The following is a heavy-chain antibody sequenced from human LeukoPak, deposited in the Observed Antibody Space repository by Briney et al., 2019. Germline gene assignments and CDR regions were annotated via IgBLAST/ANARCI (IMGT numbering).Heavy chain of an antibody. D-gene: IGHD2-15*01. CDR3: ARTGGYCSGGSCYFRSFDY. V-gene: IGHV1-18*01. Sequence: VASVKVSCKDSGGTFSSYAISWVRQAPGQGLEWMGWISAYNGNTNYAQKLQGRVTMTTDTSTSTAYMELRSLRSDDTAVYYCARTGGYCSGGSCYFRSFDYWGQGTLVTVSS. CDR1: GGTFSSYA. CDR2: ISAYNGNT. J-gene: IGHJ4*02.